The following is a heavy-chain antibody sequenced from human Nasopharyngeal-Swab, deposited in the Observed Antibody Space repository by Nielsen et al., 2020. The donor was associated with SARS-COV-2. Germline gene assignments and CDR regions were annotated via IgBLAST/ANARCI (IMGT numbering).Heavy chain of an antibody. V-gene: IGHV3-21*01. D-gene: IGHD4-23*01. Sequence: GESLKISCAASGFTFSNYSMNWVRQAPGKGLEWVSSITSTSSNMYYADSLKGRFTISRDNAKSSLYLQVNSLRAEDTAVYYCSNRRWSTRLFDSWGQGTLVTVSS. CDR1: GFTFSNYS. J-gene: IGHJ4*02. CDR2: ITSTSSNM. CDR3: SNRRWSTRLFDS.